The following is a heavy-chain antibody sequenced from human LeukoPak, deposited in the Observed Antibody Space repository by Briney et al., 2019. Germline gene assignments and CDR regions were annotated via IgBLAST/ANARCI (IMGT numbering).Heavy chain of an antibody. V-gene: IGHV5-51*01. J-gene: IGHJ3*02. D-gene: IGHD6-19*01. CDR2: IYPADSDT. CDR3: ASPHSSGWYGGAFDI. Sequence: GESLKISCKGSGHSFTNYWIGWVRQMPGKGLEWMGIIYPADSDTRYSPSFQGQVTISADKSTSTAYLQWSSLKASDTAMYYCASPHSSGWYGGAFDIWGQGTMVTVPS. CDR1: GHSFTNYW.